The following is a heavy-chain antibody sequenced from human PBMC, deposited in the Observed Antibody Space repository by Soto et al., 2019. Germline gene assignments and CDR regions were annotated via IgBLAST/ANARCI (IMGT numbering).Heavy chain of an antibody. CDR3: ARDDYKDGGNNWFDP. CDR2: MYTKERT. D-gene: IGHD3-16*01. J-gene: IGHJ5*02. V-gene: IGHV4-4*07. CDR1: GGSITNYY. Sequence: VPLQQSGPGLVKASETLSLTCTVSGGSITNYYWSWIRQPAGKGLEWIGRMYTKERTNYNLSFKSRVTMSVDTSKNQFSLKLNAVTAADTAVYYCARDDYKDGGNNWFDPWGQGTLVTVAS.